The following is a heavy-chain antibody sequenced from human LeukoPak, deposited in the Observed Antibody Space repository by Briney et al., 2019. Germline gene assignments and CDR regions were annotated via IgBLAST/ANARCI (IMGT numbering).Heavy chain of an antibody. V-gene: IGHV3-30*18. Sequence: GGSLRLSCAASGFTFSDSYMSWIRQAPGKGLEWVAVISYDGSNKYYADSVKGRFTISRDNSKNTVYLQMNSLRAEDTAVYYCAKDREGTTFDNWGQGTLVTVSS. J-gene: IGHJ4*02. D-gene: IGHD1-7*01. CDR2: ISYDGSNK. CDR3: AKDREGTTFDN. CDR1: GFTFSDSY.